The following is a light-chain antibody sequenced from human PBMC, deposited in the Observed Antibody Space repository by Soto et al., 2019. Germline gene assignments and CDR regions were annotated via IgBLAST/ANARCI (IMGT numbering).Light chain of an antibody. J-gene: IGLJ1*01. CDR3: SSYAGSSNV. CDR2: EVN. CDR1: SSDVGGYNY. V-gene: IGLV2-8*01. Sequence: QSALTQPPSASGSPGQSVAISCTGTSSDVGGYNYVSWYQQHPGKAPKLMIYEVNKRPSGVPDRFSGSKSGNTASLTVSGLQAEEKADYYCSSYAGSSNVFGTGTKLTVL.